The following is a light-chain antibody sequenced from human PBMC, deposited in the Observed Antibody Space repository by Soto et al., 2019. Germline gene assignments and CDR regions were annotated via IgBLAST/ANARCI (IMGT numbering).Light chain of an antibody. CDR1: SVYSSYA. V-gene: IGLV4-69*01. J-gene: IGLJ3*02. CDR2: LNSDGSY. Sequence: QLVLTQSPSASASLGASVRLTCTLSSVYSSYAIAWHQQQPEKGPRYLMKLNSDGSYNKGDGIPDRFSGSSSGPERYLIISSLQSEDEADYYCQTWVTGMVFGGGTKVTVL. CDR3: QTWVTGMV.